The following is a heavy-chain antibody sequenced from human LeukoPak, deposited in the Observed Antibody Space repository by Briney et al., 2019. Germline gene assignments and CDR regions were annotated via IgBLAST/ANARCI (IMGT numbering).Heavy chain of an antibody. Sequence: GGSLRLSCAASGFTFSNYGMHWVRQAPGKGLEWVAVISYDGSNKYYADSVKGRFTISRDNSKNTLYLQMNSLRAEDTAVYYCAKDGPTTVTPSGMDVWGQGTTVTVSS. CDR2: ISYDGSNK. J-gene: IGHJ6*02. CDR1: GFTFSNYG. V-gene: IGHV3-30*18. D-gene: IGHD4-17*01. CDR3: AKDGPTTVTPSGMDV.